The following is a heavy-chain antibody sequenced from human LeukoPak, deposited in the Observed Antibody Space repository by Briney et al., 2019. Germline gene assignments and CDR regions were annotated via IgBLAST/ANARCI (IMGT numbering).Heavy chain of an antibody. J-gene: IGHJ4*02. Sequence: ASVKVSCKASGYTFTGYYMHWVRQAPGQGLEWMGWMNPNSGNTGYAQKFQGRVTMTRNTSISTAYMELSSLRSEDTAVYYCARGVVDTVDYWGQGTLVTVSS. CDR1: GYTFTGYY. CDR2: MNPNSGNT. V-gene: IGHV1-8*02. CDR3: ARGVVDTVDY. D-gene: IGHD2-15*01.